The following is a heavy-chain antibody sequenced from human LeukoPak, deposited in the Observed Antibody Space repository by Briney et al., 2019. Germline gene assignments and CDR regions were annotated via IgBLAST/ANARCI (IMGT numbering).Heavy chain of an antibody. CDR3: AKFPSYDSSGHDGFDV. V-gene: IGHV3-23*01. CDR1: GFIFKNHA. D-gene: IGHD3-22*01. J-gene: IGHJ3*01. Sequence: GGSLRLSCAASGFIFKNHAMSRVRQAPGKGLEWVSATSGSGGTKFYADSVKGRFTISRDNSKDTLYLQMNSLRAEDTAIYYCAKFPSYDSSGHDGFDVWGQGTRVTVSS. CDR2: TSGSGGTK.